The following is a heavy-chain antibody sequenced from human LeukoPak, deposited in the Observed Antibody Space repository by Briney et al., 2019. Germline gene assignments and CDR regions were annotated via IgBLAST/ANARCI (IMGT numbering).Heavy chain of an antibody. J-gene: IGHJ3*02. Sequence: ASVKVSCKASGGTFSSYAISWVRQAPGQGLEWMGGIIPIFGTANYAQKFQGRVTITTDESTSTAYMELSSLRSEDTAVYYCARNPENRGWYGSSAFDIWGQGTMVTVSS. CDR1: GGTFSSYA. CDR3: ARNPENRGWYGSSAFDI. D-gene: IGHD6-19*01. V-gene: IGHV1-69*05. CDR2: IIPIFGTA.